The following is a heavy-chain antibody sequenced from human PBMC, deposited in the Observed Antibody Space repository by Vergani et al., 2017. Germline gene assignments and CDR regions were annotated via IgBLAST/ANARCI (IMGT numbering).Heavy chain of an antibody. Sequence: EVQLVESGGGLVKPGGSLRLSCAASGFTFINAWMTWVRQAPGKGLEWVGRIKSKTDGGTTYYAAPVKGKFTISRGDSKNTLYLQMNSLKTEDTAVYYCTTDRYCSSTSCPFDYWGQGTLVTVSS. D-gene: IGHD2-2*01. CDR3: TTDRYCSSTSCPFDY. CDR2: IKSKTDGGTT. J-gene: IGHJ4*02. CDR1: GFTFINAW. V-gene: IGHV3-15*01.